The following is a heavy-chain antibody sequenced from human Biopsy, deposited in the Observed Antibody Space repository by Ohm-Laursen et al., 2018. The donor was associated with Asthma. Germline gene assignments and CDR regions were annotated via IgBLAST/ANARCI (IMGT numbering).Heavy chain of an antibody. CDR2: IYSGGTS. CDR1: GFTVSRDH. D-gene: IGHD2-2*01. J-gene: IGHJ6*02. V-gene: IGHV3-53*01. Sequence: GSLRLSCTASGFTVSRDHMFWVRQAPGKGLEWVSVIYSGGTSHTADSVRGRFTISRDFSKNTLHLQMHSLRVEDTAVYYCARISICRTTTCYSYFSYSMDVWGQGTTVTVSS. CDR3: ARISICRTTTCYSYFSYSMDV.